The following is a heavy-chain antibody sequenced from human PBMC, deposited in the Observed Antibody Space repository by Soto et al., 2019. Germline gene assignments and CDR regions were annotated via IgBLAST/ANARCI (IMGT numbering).Heavy chain of an antibody. CDR2: TRNKANSYTT. J-gene: IGHJ4*02. V-gene: IGHV3-72*01. Sequence: EVQLVESGGGLVQPGGSLRLSCAASGFTFSDHYMDWVRQAPGKGLEWVGRTRNKANSYTTEYAESVKGRFTISRDDSTNSLYLQMNSLKTEDTAVYYCARDKRLGYGDYGFDYWGQGTLVTVSS. CDR1: GFTFSDHY. CDR3: ARDKRLGYGDYGFDY. D-gene: IGHD4-17*01.